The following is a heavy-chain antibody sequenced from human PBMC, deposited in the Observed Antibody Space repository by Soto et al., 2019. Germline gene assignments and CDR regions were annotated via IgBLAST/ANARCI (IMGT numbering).Heavy chain of an antibody. V-gene: IGHV3-30-3*01. CDR1: GFIFSSFA. CDR3: ARVTTAWGAGRY. D-gene: IGHD2-21*02. CDR2: ISNDGSNK. J-gene: IGHJ4*02. Sequence: QVQLLESGGGVVQPGRSLRLSCAASGFIFSSFAMHWVRQAPGKGLEWLASISNDGSNKYHTDSVKGRFTISRDNSKNTLYLQMSSLRAEDTAVYYCARVTTAWGAGRYWGQGTLVTVSS.